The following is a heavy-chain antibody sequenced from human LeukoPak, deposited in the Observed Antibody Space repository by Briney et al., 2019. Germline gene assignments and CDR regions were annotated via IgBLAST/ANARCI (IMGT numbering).Heavy chain of an antibody. CDR3: ASAMVRGVIITH. CDR2: IYHSGST. D-gene: IGHD3-10*01. CDR1: GCSISSGGYS. Sequence: SETLTLTCAVSGCSISSGGYSWSWIRPPPGKGLEWIGYIYHSGSTYYNPSLKSRVTISVDRSKNQFSLKLSSVTAADTAVYYCASAMVRGVIITHWGQGTLVTVSS. V-gene: IGHV4-30-2*01. J-gene: IGHJ4*02.